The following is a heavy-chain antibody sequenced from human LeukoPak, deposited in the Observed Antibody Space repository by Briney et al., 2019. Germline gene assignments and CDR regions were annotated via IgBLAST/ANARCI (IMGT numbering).Heavy chain of an antibody. CDR1: GGSISSGDYY. D-gene: IGHD1-26*01. V-gene: IGHV4-30-4*01. Sequence: MTSETLSLTCTVSGGSISSGDYYWSWIRQPPGKGLEWIGYTYYSGSTYYNPSLKSRVTISVDTSKNQFSLKLSSVTAADTAVYYCARVRSGYLDYWGQGTLVTVSS. J-gene: IGHJ4*02. CDR3: ARVRSGYLDY. CDR2: TYYSGST.